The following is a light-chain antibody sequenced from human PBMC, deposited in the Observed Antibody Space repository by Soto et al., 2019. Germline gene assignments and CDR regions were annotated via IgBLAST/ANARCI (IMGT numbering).Light chain of an antibody. V-gene: IGKV3-20*01. CDR3: QQHGTSPYT. J-gene: IGKJ2*01. CDR2: VAS. Sequence: EIVLTQSPATLSLSPGERATLSCRASQSVSSSYLAWYQQKPGQAPRLLMSVASSRATGIPDRFSGSGSGTDFILAISRVEPEDFAVYYCQQHGTSPYTFGQGTELRIK. CDR1: QSVSSSY.